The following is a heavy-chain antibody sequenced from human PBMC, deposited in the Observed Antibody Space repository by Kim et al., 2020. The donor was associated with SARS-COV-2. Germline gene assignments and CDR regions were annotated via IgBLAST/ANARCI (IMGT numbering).Heavy chain of an antibody. D-gene: IGHD3-16*01. J-gene: IGHJ3*02. CDR1: GATISSYY. V-gene: IGHV4-59*08. CDR2: IYYSGST. CDR3: ARRGGDRYNSAFYI. Sequence: SETLSLTCTVPGATISSYYWRWLRQPPGKGLEWIGYIYYSGSTSYHPSLQTRATISADTSKNQFSLKLSSVPAADTAVYYCARRGGDRYNSAFYICGLG.